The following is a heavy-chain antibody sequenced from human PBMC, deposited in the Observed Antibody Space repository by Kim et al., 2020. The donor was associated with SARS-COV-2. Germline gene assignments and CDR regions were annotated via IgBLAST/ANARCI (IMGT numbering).Heavy chain of an antibody. V-gene: IGHV3-64D*09. J-gene: IGHJ6*02. Sequence: GGSLRLSCSASGFTFSSSVIHWVRQAPGKGLEYVSTISNNGGNTYYADSVKGRFTVSRDNSKNTLYLQMSSLRAEDTAVYYCVKGVGVVLVAAAYYGMDVWGQGTTVTVSS. CDR2: ISNNGGNT. CDR1: GFTFSSSV. D-gene: IGHD2-15*01. CDR3: VKGVGVVLVAAAYYGMDV.